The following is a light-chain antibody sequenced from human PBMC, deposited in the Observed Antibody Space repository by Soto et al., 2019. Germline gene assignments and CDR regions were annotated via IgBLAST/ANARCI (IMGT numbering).Light chain of an antibody. CDR2: DAS. CDR1: QSVSSN. CDR3: QQYDDWPET. Sequence: EKVMTQSPATLSVSPGEIATLSCRASQSVSSNLAWYQQKPGQAPRLLIYDASTRATGIPVRVSGSGSGPGFTLPISSLQSTDLAVYYCQQYDDWPETFGQGTKVEIK. J-gene: IGKJ1*01. V-gene: IGKV3-15*01.